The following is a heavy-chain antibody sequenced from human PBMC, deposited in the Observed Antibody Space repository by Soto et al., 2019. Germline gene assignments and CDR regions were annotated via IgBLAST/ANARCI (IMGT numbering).Heavy chain of an antibody. V-gene: IGHV1-46*01. Sequence: QVQLVQSGAEVKNPGASVKASCKASGYTFTSYYMHWVRLAPGQVLERMGIINPDGVGTSYAQQFHGRVIMNRDTYTSTVYLEMSSLRSEDTAVYYCAIGGHYFSMGVWGQWTTVTVSS. CDR1: GYTFTSYY. CDR3: AIGGHYFSMGV. J-gene: IGHJ6*02. CDR2: INPDGVGT.